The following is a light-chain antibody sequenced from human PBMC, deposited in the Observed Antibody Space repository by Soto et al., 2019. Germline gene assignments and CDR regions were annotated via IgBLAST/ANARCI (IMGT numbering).Light chain of an antibody. CDR3: QVWDRDTDHWV. J-gene: IGLJ3*02. V-gene: IGLV3-21*02. CDR1: NIGDKS. Sequence: SYELTQPPSVSLAPGQTAIFTCGGDNIGDKSVHWYQQKSRQAPVLVLYEDTGRPSGIPERFSGSNSGNTATLTISSVEAGDEADYYCQVWDRDTDHWVFGGGTKLTV. CDR2: EDT.